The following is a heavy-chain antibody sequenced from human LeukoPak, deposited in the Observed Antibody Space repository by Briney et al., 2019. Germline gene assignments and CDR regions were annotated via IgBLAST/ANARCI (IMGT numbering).Heavy chain of an antibody. CDR3: ARKEWLVRQGDAFDI. CDR2: ISAYNGNT. D-gene: IGHD6-19*01. J-gene: IGHJ3*02. CDR1: GYTFTGYY. V-gene: IGHV1-18*04. Sequence: ASVKVSCKASGYTFTGYYLHWMRQAPGQGLEWMGWISAYNGNTNYAQKLQGRVTMTTDTSTSTAYLELRSLRSDDTAVYYCARKEWLVRQGDAFDIWGQGTMVTVSS.